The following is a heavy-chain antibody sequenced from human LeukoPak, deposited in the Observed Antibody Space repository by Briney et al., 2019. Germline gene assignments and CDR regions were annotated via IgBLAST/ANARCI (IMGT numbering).Heavy chain of an antibody. Sequence: ASVKVSCKASGYTFTSYYMHWVRQAPGQGLEWMGIINPSGGGTSYAQKFQGRVTMTRDTSTSTVYMELSSLRSEDTAVYYCARDYGSDVRTRPFDYWGQGTLVTVSS. CDR1: GYTFTSYY. D-gene: IGHD3-10*02. CDR3: ARDYGSDVRTRPFDY. CDR2: INPSGGGT. J-gene: IGHJ4*02. V-gene: IGHV1-46*01.